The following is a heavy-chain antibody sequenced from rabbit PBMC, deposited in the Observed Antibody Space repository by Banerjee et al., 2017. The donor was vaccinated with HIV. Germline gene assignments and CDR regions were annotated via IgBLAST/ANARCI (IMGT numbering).Heavy chain of an antibody. V-gene: IGHV1S45*01. CDR2: IAAGSSGVT. D-gene: IGHD4-1*01. Sequence: QEQLEESGGGLVQPEGSLTLTCTASGFSFSSNYWLCWVRQAPGKGLEWIACIAAGSSGVTYYASWAKGRFTISKTSSTTVTLQMASLTAADTATYFCARDLAGVIGWNFNFWGPGTLVTVS. J-gene: IGHJ4*01. CDR3: ARDLAGVIGWNFNF. CDR1: GFSFSSNYW.